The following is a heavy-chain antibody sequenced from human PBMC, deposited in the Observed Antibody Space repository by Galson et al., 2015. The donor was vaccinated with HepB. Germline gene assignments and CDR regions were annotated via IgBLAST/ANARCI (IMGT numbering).Heavy chain of an antibody. CDR3: ARGLEGYDFWSGYQRGAFDI. V-gene: IGHV3-48*03. J-gene: IGHJ3*02. D-gene: IGHD3-3*01. CDR2: ISSSGSTI. CDR1: GFTFSSYE. Sequence: SLRLSCAASGFTFSSYEMNWVRQAPGKGLEWVSYISSSGSTIYYADSVKGRFTISRDNAKNSLYLQMNSLRAEDTAVYYCARGLEGYDFWSGYQRGAFDIWGQGTMVTVSS.